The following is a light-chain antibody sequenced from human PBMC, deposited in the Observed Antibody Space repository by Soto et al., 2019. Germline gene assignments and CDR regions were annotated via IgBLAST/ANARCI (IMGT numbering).Light chain of an antibody. CDR3: QQLNSYSLT. J-gene: IGKJ4*01. CDR2: TAS. V-gene: IGKV1-9*01. Sequence: DIQLTQSPSFLSASVGDRVTLTCRASQYISSYLAWYQQKPGKAPKLLIYTASTLQSGVPSRFSGSGSGTEFTLTISSLQSEDFATYYCQQLNSYSLTFGGGTKVDIK. CDR1: QYISSY.